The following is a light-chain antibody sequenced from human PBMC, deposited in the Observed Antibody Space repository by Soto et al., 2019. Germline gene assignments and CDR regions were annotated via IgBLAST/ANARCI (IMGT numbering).Light chain of an antibody. Sequence: IVLTQSPGTLSLSPGERATLSCRASQSVSSSYLAWYQQKPGQAPRLLIYAASSRAAGIPDKFSGSGSGTDFTLPISRLEPEDFAVYYCQQYGSSPLYTFGQGTKLEIK. CDR1: QSVSSSY. V-gene: IGKV3-20*01. CDR2: AAS. CDR3: QQYGSSPLYT. J-gene: IGKJ2*01.